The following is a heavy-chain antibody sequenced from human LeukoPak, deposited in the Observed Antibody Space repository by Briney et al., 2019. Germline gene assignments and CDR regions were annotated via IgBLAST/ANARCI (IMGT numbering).Heavy chain of an antibody. CDR1: GFTFSSYS. Sequence: NPGGSLRLSCAASGFTFSSYSMNWVRQAPGKGLEWVSSISSSSSYIYYADSVKGRFTISRDNAKNSLYLQMNSLRAEDTAVYYCARDSDPEWPLYFDYWGQGTLVTVSS. D-gene: IGHD3-3*01. CDR3: ARDSDPEWPLYFDY. V-gene: IGHV3-21*01. J-gene: IGHJ4*02. CDR2: ISSSSSYI.